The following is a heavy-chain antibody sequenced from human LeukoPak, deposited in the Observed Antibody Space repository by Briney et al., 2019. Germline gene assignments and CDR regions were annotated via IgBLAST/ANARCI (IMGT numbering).Heavy chain of an antibody. Sequence: PSGTLSLTCAVSGGSISRSNWWSWVRQSPGKGLEWIGEIYHSGSTNYNPSLKSRVTISVDKSKNQFSLKLTSVTAADTAAYYCAREDYDDSGAWYFDLWGRGTLVIVSS. CDR3: AREDYDDSGAWYFDL. V-gene: IGHV4-4*02. CDR1: GGSISRSNW. D-gene: IGHD3-3*01. J-gene: IGHJ2*01. CDR2: IYHSGST.